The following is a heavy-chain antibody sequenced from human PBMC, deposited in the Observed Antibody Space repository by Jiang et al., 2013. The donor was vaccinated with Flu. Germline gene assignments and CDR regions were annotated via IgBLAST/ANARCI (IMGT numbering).Heavy chain of an antibody. CDR2: SILAVVA. CDR1: GYTFQPTT. V-gene: IGHV1-2*02. Sequence: GAEVKKPGASVKVSCKTSGYTFQPTTIYTGYDRPLDKGLSGWDGSILAVVAHTMHRNFRAGSPMTRDTSITTAYMELSSLTSDDTAVYYCAKEWSALEFWGQGTLVTVSS. J-gene: IGHJ4*02. D-gene: IGHD1-26*01. CDR3: AKEWSALEF.